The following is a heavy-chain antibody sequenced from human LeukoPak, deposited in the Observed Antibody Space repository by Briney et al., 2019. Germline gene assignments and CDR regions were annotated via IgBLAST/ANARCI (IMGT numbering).Heavy chain of an antibody. Sequence: ASVKVSCKASGYTLTELSMHWVRQAPGKGLEWMGGFDPEDGETIYAQKFQGRVTMTEDTSTDTAYMELSSLRSEDTAVYYCATSVTMMGNWFDPWGQGTLVTVSS. D-gene: IGHD3-22*01. CDR1: GYTLTELS. V-gene: IGHV1-24*01. J-gene: IGHJ5*02. CDR2: FDPEDGET. CDR3: ATSVTMMGNWFDP.